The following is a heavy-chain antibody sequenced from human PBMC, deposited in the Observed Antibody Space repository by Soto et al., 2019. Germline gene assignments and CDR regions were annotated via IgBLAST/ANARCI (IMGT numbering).Heavy chain of an antibody. J-gene: IGHJ6*03. Sequence: ASVKVSCKASGYTFTSYGISWVRQAPGQGLEWMGWISAYNGNTNYAQKLQGRVTMTTDTSTSTAYMELRSLRSDDTAVYYCARDFRDFWSGYYEDYYYYYTDVWGKGTTVTVSS. CDR1: GYTFTSYG. V-gene: IGHV1-18*01. CDR3: ARDFRDFWSGYYEDYYYYYTDV. CDR2: ISAYNGNT. D-gene: IGHD3-3*01.